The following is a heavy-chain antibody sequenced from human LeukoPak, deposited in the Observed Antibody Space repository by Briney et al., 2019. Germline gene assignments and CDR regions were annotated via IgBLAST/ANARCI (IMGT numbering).Heavy chain of an antibody. CDR3: ARGRGGSH. Sequence: GGSLRLSCAASGFAFSSYEMNWVRQAPGKGLECISFMSSSGSTMYYADSVKGRFTISSDNAKKSPYLQMNSLRVEDTAVYYCARGRGGSHWGQGTLVTVSS. CDR1: GFAFSSYE. J-gene: IGHJ4*02. CDR2: MSSSGSTM. V-gene: IGHV3-48*03. D-gene: IGHD1-26*01.